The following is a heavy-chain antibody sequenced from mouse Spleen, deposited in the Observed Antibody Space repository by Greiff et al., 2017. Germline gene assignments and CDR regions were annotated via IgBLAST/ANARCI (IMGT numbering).Heavy chain of an antibody. CDR1: GFTFTDYY. Sequence: EVKLVESGGGLVQPGGSLRLSCATSGFTFTDYYMSWVRQPPGKALEWLGFIRNKANGYTTEYSASVKGRFTISRDNSQSILYLQMNTLRAEDSATYYCARDTSLGRAWFAYWGQGTLVTVSA. J-gene: IGHJ3*01. CDR3: ARDTSLGRAWFAY. CDR2: IRNKANGYTT. V-gene: IGHV7-3*02. D-gene: IGHD4-1*01.